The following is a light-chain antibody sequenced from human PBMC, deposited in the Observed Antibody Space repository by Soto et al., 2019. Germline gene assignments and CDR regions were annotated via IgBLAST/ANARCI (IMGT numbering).Light chain of an antibody. J-gene: IGLJ2*01. CDR1: SSDVGGYNY. Sequence: QSVLTQRRSVSGSPGQSVTISCTGTSSDVGGYNYVSWYQQHPGKAPKLMIYDVSKRPSGVPDRFSGSKSGNTASLTISGLQAEDEADYYCCSYAGSYTFLVFGGGTKLTVL. CDR2: DVS. CDR3: CSYAGSYTFLV. V-gene: IGLV2-11*01.